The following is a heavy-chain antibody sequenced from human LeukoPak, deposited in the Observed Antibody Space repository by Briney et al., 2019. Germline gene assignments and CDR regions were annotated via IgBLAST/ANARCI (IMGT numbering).Heavy chain of an antibody. CDR1: GFTVSSNY. D-gene: IGHD1-26*01. J-gene: IGHJ6*03. V-gene: IGHV3-66*01. CDR3: ARELATYYYMDV. Sequence: GGSLRLSCAASGFTVSSNYMSWVRQAPGKGLEWVSVIYSGGSTYYADSVKGRFTISRDNSKNTLYLQMNSLRAEDTAVYYCARELATYYYMDVWGKGTTVTISS. CDR2: IYSGGST.